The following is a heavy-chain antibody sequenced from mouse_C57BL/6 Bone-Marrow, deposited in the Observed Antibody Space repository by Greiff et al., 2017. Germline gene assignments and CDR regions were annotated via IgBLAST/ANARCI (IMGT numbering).Heavy chain of an antibody. V-gene: IGHV1-81*01. J-gene: IGHJ1*03. CDR2: IYPRSGNT. Sequence: VKLQESGAELARPGASVKLSCKASGYTFTSYVISWVKQRTGQGLEWIGEIYPRSGNTYYNEKFKGKATLTADKSSSTAYMELRSLTSEDSAVYFCARWGSHWYFDVWGTGTTVTVSS. D-gene: IGHD1-1*02. CDR1: GYTFTSYV. CDR3: ARWGSHWYFDV.